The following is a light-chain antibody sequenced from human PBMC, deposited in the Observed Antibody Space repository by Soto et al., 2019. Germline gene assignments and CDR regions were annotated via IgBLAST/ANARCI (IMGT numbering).Light chain of an antibody. CDR3: QQRSNWPRT. CDR1: QSVSSN. CDR2: DAS. J-gene: IGKJ4*01. Sequence: EIVMTQSPATLSVSPGERATLSCRASQSVSSNLAWYQQKPGQAPRLLIYDASNRATGITARFSGSGSGTDFTLTISSLEPEDFAVYYCQQRSNWPRTFGGGTKVDIK. V-gene: IGKV3-11*01.